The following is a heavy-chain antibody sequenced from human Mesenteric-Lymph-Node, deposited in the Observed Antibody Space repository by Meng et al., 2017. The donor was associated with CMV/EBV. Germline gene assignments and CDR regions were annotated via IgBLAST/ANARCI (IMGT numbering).Heavy chain of an antibody. CDR3: VRVLDYEDYFNMDV. D-gene: IGHD4-17*01. CDR2: IYYSGST. Sequence: SETLSLTCTVSGGSIRSSSYYWGWIRQPPEKGLEWIGSIYYSGSTNSNPSLKSRVTISADTSKSQFSLNLRSATAADTAVYYCVRVLDYEDYFNMDVWGQGTTVTVSS. V-gene: IGHV4-39*07. CDR1: GGSIRSSSYY. J-gene: IGHJ6*01.